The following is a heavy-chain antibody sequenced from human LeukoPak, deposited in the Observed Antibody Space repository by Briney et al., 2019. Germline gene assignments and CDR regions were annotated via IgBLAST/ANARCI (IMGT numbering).Heavy chain of an antibody. J-gene: IGHJ6*03. CDR3: ARDSTNHYYYYMDV. CDR2: IYHSGST. D-gene: IGHD1-14*01. V-gene: IGHV4-38-2*02. Sequence: SETLSLTCTVSGYSISTDYYWGWIRRPPGKGLEWIGNIYHSGSTHYNPSLKSRVTISVDTSKNQFSLRLNSVTAADTAVYYCARDSTNHYYYYMDVWGTGTTVTVSS. CDR1: GYSISTDYY.